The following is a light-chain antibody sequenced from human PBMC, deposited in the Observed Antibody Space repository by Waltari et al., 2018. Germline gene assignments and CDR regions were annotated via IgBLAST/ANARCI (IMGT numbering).Light chain of an antibody. CDR3: SSHTSNSVVV. CDR1: SSDVCGYNY. CDR2: EVS. V-gene: IGLV2-14*01. Sequence: QSALTQPASVSGSPGQSITISCTGTSSDVCGYNYVSWYQQHPGKAPKVMIYEVSNRPSGVSTRFSGPKSGNTASLTISGLQAEDEAEYYCSSHTSNSVVVFGGGTKLTVL. J-gene: IGLJ2*01.